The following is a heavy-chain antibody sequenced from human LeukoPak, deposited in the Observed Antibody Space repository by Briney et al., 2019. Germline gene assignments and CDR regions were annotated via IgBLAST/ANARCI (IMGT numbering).Heavy chain of an antibody. V-gene: IGHV5-51*01. J-gene: IGHJ4*02. CDR2: IYPGDSEI. CDR3: ARLGHSSSWYYFDY. CDR1: GYRFTSYW. Sequence: GASLKISCKGSGYRFTSYWIAWVRQMPGKGLEWMGIIYPGDSEIRYSPSFQGQVTFSADKSISTAYLQWSSLKASDTAMYYCARLGHSSSWYYFDYWGQGTLVTVSS. D-gene: IGHD6-13*01.